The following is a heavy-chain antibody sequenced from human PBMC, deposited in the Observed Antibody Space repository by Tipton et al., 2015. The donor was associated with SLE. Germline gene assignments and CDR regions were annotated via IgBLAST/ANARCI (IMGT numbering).Heavy chain of an antibody. CDR1: DGSFSGYH. D-gene: IGHD5-18*01. CDR3: ARGVAGYFMYCYMDV. Sequence: TLSLTCTIYDGSFSGYHWSWIRQPPGKGLEWIGEINYSGSTNYNPSLKSRATVSLDRSNNEFSLRLNSVTAADTAVYYCARGVAGYFMYCYMDVWGKGTTVTISS. V-gene: IGHV4-34*01. CDR2: INYSGST. J-gene: IGHJ6*03.